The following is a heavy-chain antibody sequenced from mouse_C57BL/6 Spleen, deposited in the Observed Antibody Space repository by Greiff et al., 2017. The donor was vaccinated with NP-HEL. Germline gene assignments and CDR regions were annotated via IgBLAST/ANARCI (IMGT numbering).Heavy chain of an antibody. Sequence: QVQLQQSGAELMKPGASVKLSCKATGYTFTGYWIEWVKQRPGHGLEWIGEILPGSGSTNYNEKFKGKATFTADTSSNTAYMQLSSLTTEDSAIYSFASRLDYYGSSYDYAMDYWGQGTSVTVSS. CDR1: GYTFTGYW. J-gene: IGHJ4*01. V-gene: IGHV1-9*01. CDR3: ASRLDYYGSSYDYAMDY. CDR2: ILPGSGST. D-gene: IGHD1-1*01.